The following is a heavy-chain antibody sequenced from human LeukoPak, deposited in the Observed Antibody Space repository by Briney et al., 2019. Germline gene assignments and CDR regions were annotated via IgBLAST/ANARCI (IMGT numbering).Heavy chain of an antibody. D-gene: IGHD2-8*01. V-gene: IGHV3-48*04. CDR3: ARGQIYCTNGVCYKGFDP. CDR2: ISSSSSTI. CDR1: GFTFSSYS. Sequence: PGGSLRLSCAASGFTFSSYSMNWVRQAPGKGLEWVSYISSSSSTIYYADSVKGRFTISRDNAKNSLYLQMNRLRAEDTAVYYCARGQIYCTNGVCYKGFDPWGQGTLVTVSS. J-gene: IGHJ5*02.